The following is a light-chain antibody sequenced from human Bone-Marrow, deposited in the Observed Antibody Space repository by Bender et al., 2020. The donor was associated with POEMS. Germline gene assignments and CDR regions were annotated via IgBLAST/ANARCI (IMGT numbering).Light chain of an antibody. CDR1: SSNIGGYKY. V-gene: IGLV2-14*03. J-gene: IGLJ2*01. CDR2: DVS. CDR3: ASYTTSSTLI. Sequence: QSALTQPASVSGSPGQSITISCTGSSSNIGGYKYVSWYQQHPAKAPQLLIYDVSNRPSGVSYRFSGSKSLNTASLTISGLRTEDEGDYYCASYTTSSTLIFGGGTRLTVL.